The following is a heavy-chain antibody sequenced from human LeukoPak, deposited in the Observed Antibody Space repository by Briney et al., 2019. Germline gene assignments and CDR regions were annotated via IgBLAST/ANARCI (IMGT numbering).Heavy chain of an antibody. CDR2: ISSSSSYI. CDR1: GFTFSSYS. D-gene: IGHD3-22*01. Sequence: GGSLRLSCAASGFTFSSYSMNWVRQAPGKGLEWVSSISSSSSYISYAESVKGRFTISRDNAKNSLYLQMNSLRAEDTDVYYCARDTYYYDSSGYYKYFQHWGQGTLVTVSS. V-gene: IGHV3-21*01. CDR3: ARDTYYYDSSGYYKYFQH. J-gene: IGHJ1*01.